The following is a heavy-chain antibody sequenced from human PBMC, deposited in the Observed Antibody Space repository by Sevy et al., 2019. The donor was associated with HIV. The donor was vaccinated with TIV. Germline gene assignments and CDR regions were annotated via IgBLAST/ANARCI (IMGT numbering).Heavy chain of an antibody. Sequence: ASVKVSCKTSGYTFSNYGISWVRQAPGQGLEWMGWINGFNGNTHYAQKVQGRVTITTDTSTTTAYMELRSLRSDDTAVYYCARGVVVAADQTTHAFDVWGQGTMVTVSS. CDR2: INGFNGNT. J-gene: IGHJ3*01. CDR1: GYTFSNYG. V-gene: IGHV1-18*01. D-gene: IGHD2-15*01. CDR3: ARGVVVAADQTTHAFDV.